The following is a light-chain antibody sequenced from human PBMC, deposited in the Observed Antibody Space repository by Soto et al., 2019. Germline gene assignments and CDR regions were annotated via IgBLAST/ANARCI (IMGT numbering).Light chain of an antibody. V-gene: IGLV2-14*03. J-gene: IGLJ2*01. CDR2: DVN. CDR1: SSDVGGYNY. Sequence: QSALTQPASVSGSPGQSITISCAGTSSDVGGYNYVSWYQQHPGKVPRLIISDVNKRPSGVSDRFSGSKSGNTASLTISGLQAEDEADYYCASFTSSVTVVFGGGTKLTVL. CDR3: ASFTSSVTVV.